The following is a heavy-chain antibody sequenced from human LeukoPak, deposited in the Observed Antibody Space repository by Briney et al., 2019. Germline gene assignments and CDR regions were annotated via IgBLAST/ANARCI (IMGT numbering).Heavy chain of an antibody. CDR1: GGSFSGYY. V-gene: IGHV4-34*01. D-gene: IGHD3-10*01. J-gene: IGHJ4*02. CDR2: INHSGST. CDR3: ARALYGSGSPSDY. Sequence: SETLSLTCAVYGGSFSGYYWSWIRQPPGKGLEWIGEINHSGSTNYNPSLKSRVTISVDTSKNQFSLKLSSVTAADTAVYYCARALYGSGSPSDYWGQRTLVTVSS.